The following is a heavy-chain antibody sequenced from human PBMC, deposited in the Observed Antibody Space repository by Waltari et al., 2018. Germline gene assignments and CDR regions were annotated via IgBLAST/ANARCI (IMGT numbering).Heavy chain of an antibody. Sequence: QVQLQQWGAGLLKPSETLSLTCAVYGGSFSGYYWSWIRQPPGKGLEWIGEINHRGSTNYNPSLKSRVTISVDTSKNQFSLKLSSVTAADTTVYYCARWAYDFWSGYRDYWGQGTLVTVSS. CDR2: INHRGST. V-gene: IGHV4-34*01. CDR3: ARWAYDFWSGYRDY. D-gene: IGHD3-3*01. CDR1: GGSFSGYY. J-gene: IGHJ4*02.